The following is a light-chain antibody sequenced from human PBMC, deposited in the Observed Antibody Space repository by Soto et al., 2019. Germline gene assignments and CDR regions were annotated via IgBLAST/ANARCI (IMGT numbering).Light chain of an antibody. J-gene: IGKJ3*01. V-gene: IGKV3-20*01. CDR2: DAS. Sequence: EIVLTQSPGTLSLSPGERATLSCRARQSVSSTYLAWYQQKPGQAPRLPIYDASSRSTGIPDRFSGSGSGTDFTLTISRLEPEDFAVYYCQHYGNSPGLFTFGPGTKVDIK. CDR1: QSVSSTY. CDR3: QHYGNSPGLFT.